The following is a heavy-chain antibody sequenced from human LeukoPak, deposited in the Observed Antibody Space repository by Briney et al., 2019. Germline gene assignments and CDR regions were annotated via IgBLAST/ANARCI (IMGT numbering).Heavy chain of an antibody. CDR3: AKDRPGGFDY. CDR1: GFTFDNYA. J-gene: IGHJ4*02. V-gene: IGHV3-9*01. Sequence: GGSLRLSCATSGFTFDNYAMHWVRQAPGKGLEWVSGISWNSGTIGYADSVKGRFTISRDNAKNSLYLQMNSLRAEDTALYYCAKDRPGGFDYWGQGTLVTVSP. D-gene: IGHD3-10*01. CDR2: ISWNSGTI.